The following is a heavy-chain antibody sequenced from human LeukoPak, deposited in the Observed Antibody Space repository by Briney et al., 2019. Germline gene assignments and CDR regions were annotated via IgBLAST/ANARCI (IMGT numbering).Heavy chain of an antibody. CDR1: GGSFSGYY. CDR3: ARAPSREGWWLLGSFDY. CDR2: INHSGST. D-gene: IGHD3-22*01. J-gene: IGHJ4*02. V-gene: IGHV4-34*01. Sequence: PSETLSLTCAVYGGSFSGYYWSWIRQPPGKGLEWIGEINHSGSTNYNPSLKSRVTISVDTSKNQFSLKLSSVTAADTAAYYCARAPSREGWWLLGSFDYWGQGTLVTVSS.